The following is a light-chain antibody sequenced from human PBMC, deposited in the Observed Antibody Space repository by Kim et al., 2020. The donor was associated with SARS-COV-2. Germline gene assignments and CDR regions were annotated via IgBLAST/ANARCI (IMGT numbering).Light chain of an antibody. Sequence: DIQLTQSPSFLSASVGDRVTITCRASQGISSYLACYQQKPGKAPKLLTYAASTLQRGVPSRFSGSGSGTEFTLTISSLQPEDFATYYCQQLNSYPRLTFGGGTKVDIK. V-gene: IGKV1-9*01. J-gene: IGKJ4*01. CDR3: QQLNSYPRLT. CDR1: QGISSY. CDR2: AAS.